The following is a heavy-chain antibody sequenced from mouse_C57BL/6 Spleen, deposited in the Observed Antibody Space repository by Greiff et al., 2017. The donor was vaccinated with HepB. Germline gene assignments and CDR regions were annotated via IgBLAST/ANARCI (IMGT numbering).Heavy chain of an antibody. Sequence: VQLQQSGPELVKPGASVKISCKASGYAFSSSWMNWVKQRPGKGLEWIGRIYPGDGDTNYNGKFKGKATLTADKSSSTAYMQLSSLTSEDSAVYFCAREEIPQGYFDVWGTGTTVTVAS. J-gene: IGHJ1*03. CDR2: IYPGDGDT. CDR1: GYAFSSSW. V-gene: IGHV1-82*01. CDR3: AREEIPQGYFDV.